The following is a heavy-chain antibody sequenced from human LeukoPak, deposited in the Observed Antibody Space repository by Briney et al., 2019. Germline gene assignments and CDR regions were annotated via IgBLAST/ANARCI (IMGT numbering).Heavy chain of an antibody. CDR1: GYSISSGYY. CDR2: IYHSGST. V-gene: IGHV4-38-2*02. D-gene: IGHD3-10*01. J-gene: IGHJ4*02. Sequence: PSETLSLTCTVSGYSISSGYYWGWIRQPPGKGLEWIGSIYHSGSTYYNPSLKSRVTISVDTSKNQFSLKLSSVTAADTAVYYCARAPLWFGEFDYWGQGTLVTVSS. CDR3: ARAPLWFGEFDY.